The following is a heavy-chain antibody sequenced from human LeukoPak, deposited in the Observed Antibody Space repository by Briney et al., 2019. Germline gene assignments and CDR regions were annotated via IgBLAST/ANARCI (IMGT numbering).Heavy chain of an antibody. D-gene: IGHD1-26*01. J-gene: IGHJ4*02. CDR1: GFTFSSYG. Sequence: GGSLRLSCAASGFTFSSYGMHWVRQAPGRGLEWVAFIRYDGSNKYYADSVEGRFTISRDNSKNTLYLQMNSLRREDTAVFSCARERSSGSYYDHWGQGTLVTVSS. V-gene: IGHV3-30*02. CDR3: ARERSSGSYYDH. CDR2: IRYDGSNK.